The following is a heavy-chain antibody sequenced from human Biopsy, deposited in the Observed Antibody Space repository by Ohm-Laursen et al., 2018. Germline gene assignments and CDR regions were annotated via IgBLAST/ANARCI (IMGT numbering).Heavy chain of an antibody. D-gene: IGHD1-26*01. CDR1: GYSFTSYY. V-gene: IGHV1-46*01. Sequence: AASVKVSCKASGYSFTSYYMHWVRRAPGQGLEWMRIINPSGGSTDYAQKFQGRVTMTRDTSTSTVYMELISLRSDDTAVYYCAKGGHKAWLDSWGQGTTVTVSS. CDR2: INPSGGST. J-gene: IGHJ6*02. CDR3: AKGGHKAWLDS.